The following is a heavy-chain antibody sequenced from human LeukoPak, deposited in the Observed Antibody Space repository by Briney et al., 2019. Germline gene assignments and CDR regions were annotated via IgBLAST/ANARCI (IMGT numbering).Heavy chain of an antibody. Sequence: SETLSLTCTVSGDSISSGYYWGWIGQPPGKGLEWIGSIYHSGSTNYNPSLKSRVTISVDASTNQFSLKLSSVTAADTTVYYCARRSPDAALDISGQGTMVTVSS. CDR1: GDSISSGYY. J-gene: IGHJ3*02. V-gene: IGHV4-38-2*02. CDR2: IYHSGST. CDR3: ARRSPDAALDI. D-gene: IGHD5-24*01.